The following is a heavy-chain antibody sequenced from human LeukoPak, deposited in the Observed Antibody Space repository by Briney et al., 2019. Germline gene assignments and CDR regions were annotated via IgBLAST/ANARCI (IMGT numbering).Heavy chain of an antibody. V-gene: IGHV3-23*01. D-gene: IGHD6-25*01. CDR1: GFTFSSYD. CDR3: AKDLSPAVAADWFDP. J-gene: IGHJ5*02. Sequence: GGPLRLSCAASGFTFSSYDMSWVRQAPGKGLEWVSAISGSGSGTYYADSVKGRFIISRDNSKNMLYLQMSSLRAEDTAVYYCAKDLSPAVAADWFDPWDQGTLVTVSS. CDR2: ISGSGSGT.